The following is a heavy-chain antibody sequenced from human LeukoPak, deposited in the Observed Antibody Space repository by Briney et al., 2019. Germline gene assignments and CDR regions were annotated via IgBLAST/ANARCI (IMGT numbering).Heavy chain of an antibody. CDR2: TYYRSKWYN. CDR1: GDSVSSDNAA. Sequence: SQTLSLTCAISGDSVSSDNAAWNWIRQSPSRGLEWLGRTYYRSKWYNDYAESVESRITINPDTFKNQFSLHLKSVSPDDTAVYYCARDPRRDANDVFDIWGQGTMVTVS. V-gene: IGHV6-1*01. D-gene: IGHD4/OR15-4a*01. CDR3: ARDPRRDANDVFDI. J-gene: IGHJ3*02.